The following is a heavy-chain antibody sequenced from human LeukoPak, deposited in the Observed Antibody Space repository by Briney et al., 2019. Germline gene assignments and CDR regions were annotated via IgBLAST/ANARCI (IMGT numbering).Heavy chain of an antibody. CDR3: AREVRGNYDRGFDY. V-gene: IGHV3-33*01. J-gene: IGHJ4*02. Sequence: GGSLRLSCAESGLTFSSYGMHWVRQAPGKGLEWVAVIWYDGSNKYYADSVKGRVTISRDNSKNTLYLQMNSLRAEDTAVYYCAREVRGNYDRGFDYWGQGTRVMVSA. CDR1: GLTFSSYG. CDR2: IWYDGSNK. D-gene: IGHD4-11*01.